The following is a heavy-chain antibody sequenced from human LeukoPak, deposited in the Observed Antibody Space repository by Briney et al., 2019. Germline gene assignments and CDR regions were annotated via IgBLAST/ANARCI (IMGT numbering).Heavy chain of an antibody. J-gene: IGHJ4*02. CDR1: GGSFSGYY. D-gene: IGHD5-12*01. CDR2: INHSGST. V-gene: IGHV4-34*01. CDR3: AREIGDIVATIGFDY. Sequence: PSETPSLTCAVYGGSFSGYYWSWIRQPPGKGLEWIGEINHSGSTNYNPSLKSRVTISVDTSKNQFSLKLSSVTAADTAVYYCAREIGDIVATIGFDYWGQGTLVTVSS.